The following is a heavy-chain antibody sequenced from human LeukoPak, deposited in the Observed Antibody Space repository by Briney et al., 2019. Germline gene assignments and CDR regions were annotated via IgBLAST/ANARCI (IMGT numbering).Heavy chain of an antibody. CDR2: IYHSGST. CDR3: ARDGIAVTGMWFDP. Sequence: SETLSLTCTVSGYSITSGYYWGWIRQPPGKGLEWIGSIYHSGSTYYNPSLKSRVTTSVDTSKNQFSLKLSSVTAADTAVYYCARDGIAVTGMWFDPWGQGTLVTVSS. D-gene: IGHD6-19*01. V-gene: IGHV4-38-2*02. J-gene: IGHJ5*02. CDR1: GYSITSGYY.